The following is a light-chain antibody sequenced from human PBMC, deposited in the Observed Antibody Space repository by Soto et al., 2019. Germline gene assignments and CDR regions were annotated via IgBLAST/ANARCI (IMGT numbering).Light chain of an antibody. J-gene: IGLJ3*02. CDR3: SSYTSSSTPWV. CDR2: EVS. Sequence: QSALTQPASVSGSPGQSITISCTGTSSDVGAYNYVSWYQQHPGKAPKLMIYEVSNRPSGVSNRFSGSKSGNTASLTISGLQAEDEADYYCSSYTSSSTPWVFGGGTKLTVL. V-gene: IGLV2-14*01. CDR1: SSDVGAYNY.